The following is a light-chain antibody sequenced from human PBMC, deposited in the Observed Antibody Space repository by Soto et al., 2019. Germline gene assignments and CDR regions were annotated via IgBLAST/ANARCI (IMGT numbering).Light chain of an antibody. Sequence: QSALTQPRSVSGSPGQSVSISCTGTTSDVDGYNYVSWYQHHPGKAPQLMIYDVSKRPSGVPDRFSGSKSGNTASLTISGLQAEDEADYYCCSYAGSYTFVIFGGGTKLTVL. CDR3: CSYAGSYTFVI. CDR1: TSDVDGYNY. V-gene: IGLV2-11*01. CDR2: DVS. J-gene: IGLJ2*01.